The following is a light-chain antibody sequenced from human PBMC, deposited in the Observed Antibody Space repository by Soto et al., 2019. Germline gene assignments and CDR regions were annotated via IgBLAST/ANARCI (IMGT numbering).Light chain of an antibody. V-gene: IGKV3-20*01. J-gene: IGKJ2*01. Sequence: EIVLTQSPGTLSLSPGERATLSCRASQSVSSSYLAWYQQKPGQAPRLLIYGASSRATGIPDRFSGSGSGTDFTLTISRLEPEDFAVYYRQQYGSSPRHTFGQGTKLEIK. CDR2: GAS. CDR3: QQYGSSPRHT. CDR1: QSVSSSY.